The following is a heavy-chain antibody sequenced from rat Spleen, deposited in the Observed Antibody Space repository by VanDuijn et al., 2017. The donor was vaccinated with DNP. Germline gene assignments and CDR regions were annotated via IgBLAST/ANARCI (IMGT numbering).Heavy chain of an antibody. V-gene: IGHV5-25*01. J-gene: IGHJ2*01. CDR1: GFTFDHYY. D-gene: IGHD1-11*01. CDR2: ISTSGSRT. CDR3: ARAVNYGGSPYWFDY. Sequence: EVQLVESGGGLVLPGRSLKLSCAASGFTFDHYYMAWVRQAPMQGLAWVATISTSGSRTYYPDSVKGRFTSSRDNVKSSLYLQMNSLKSEDTATYYCARAVNYGGSPYWFDYWGQGVMVTVSS.